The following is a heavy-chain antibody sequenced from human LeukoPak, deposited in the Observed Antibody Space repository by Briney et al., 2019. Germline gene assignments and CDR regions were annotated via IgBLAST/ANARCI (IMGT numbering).Heavy chain of an antibody. J-gene: IGHJ4*02. D-gene: IGHD3-9*01. CDR3: ARDNADYDILTGYYYIFDY. CDR1: GFTFSSYW. Sequence: GGSLRLSCAASGFTFSSYWMSWVRQAPGKGLEWVANIKQDGSEKYYVDSVKGRFTISRDSAKNSLYLQMNSLRAEDTAVYYCARDNADYDILTGYYYIFDYWGQGTLVTVSS. CDR2: IKQDGSEK. V-gene: IGHV3-7*01.